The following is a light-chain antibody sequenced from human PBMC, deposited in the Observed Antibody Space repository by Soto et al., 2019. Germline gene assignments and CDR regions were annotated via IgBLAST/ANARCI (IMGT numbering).Light chain of an antibody. CDR3: KQYTRYSGT. Sequence: IVFTQSPATLSLSPGQRATRSCRPSQSVRSYLAWYQQKPGQAPMLLIYDASNRATGIPARFSGSGSGTDFTLTISSLQPDDFATYYCKQYTRYSGTFGQGTKVDIK. J-gene: IGKJ1*01. CDR1: QSVRSY. CDR2: DAS. V-gene: IGKV3-11*01.